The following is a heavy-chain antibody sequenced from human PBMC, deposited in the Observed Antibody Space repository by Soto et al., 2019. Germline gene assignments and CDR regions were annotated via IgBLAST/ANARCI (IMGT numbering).Heavy chain of an antibody. J-gene: IGHJ4*02. D-gene: IGHD3-22*01. CDR1: GYSFTSYG. CDR3: ARHRFNYYDDTVYYYFDY. Sequence: ASVKVSCKASGYSFTSYGISWVRQAPGQGPEWMGWISGHNGNTNHPQSLQGGVTMTTDTSRNTAYMELRSLRSDDTAVYYCARHRFNYYDDTVYYYFDYWGQGTLVTVSS. CDR2: ISGHNGNT. V-gene: IGHV1-18*04.